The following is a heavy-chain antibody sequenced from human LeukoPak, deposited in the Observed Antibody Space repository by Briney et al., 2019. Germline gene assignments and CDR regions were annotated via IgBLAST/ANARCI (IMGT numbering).Heavy chain of an antibody. CDR2: INHSGST. CDR3: ARRRARAYYDFWSGLSVDY. D-gene: IGHD3-3*01. CDR1: GDPFSVYS. J-gene: IGHJ4*02. V-gene: IGHV4-34*01. Sequence: SETLSLTCAVNGDPFSVYSWSWIRQTPGKGLEWIGEINHSGSTDSNPSLRSRVTISVDTSKNQFSLKLSSVTAADTAVYYCARRRARAYYDFWSGLSVDYWGQGTLVTVSS.